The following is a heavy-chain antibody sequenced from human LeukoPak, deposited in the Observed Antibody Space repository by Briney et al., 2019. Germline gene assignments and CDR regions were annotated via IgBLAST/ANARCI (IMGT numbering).Heavy chain of an antibody. CDR3: VKGPYYDILTGYYQGDHDAFDI. J-gene: IGHJ3*02. CDR2: ISSNGGST. D-gene: IGHD3-9*01. CDR1: GFTFSAYI. V-gene: IGHV3-64D*06. Sequence: GGSLRLSCSASGFTFSAYIMYWVRQAPGKGLEYVSAISSNGGSTYYADSVKGRFTISRDNSKNTLYLQMSSLRAEDTAVYYCVKGPYYDILTGYYQGDHDAFDIWGQGTMVTVSS.